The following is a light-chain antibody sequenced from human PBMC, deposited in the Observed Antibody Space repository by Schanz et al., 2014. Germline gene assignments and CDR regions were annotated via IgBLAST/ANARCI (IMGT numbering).Light chain of an antibody. V-gene: IGKV1-27*01. J-gene: IGKJ1*01. CDR3: QKYDRAPWT. Sequence: DIQMTQSPSSLSASVGDRVTITCRASQGIRNYLAWYQHKPGKVPTLLIYGASTLRPGVPSRFSGSGSGTDFTLTVSSLQPKDVATYYCQKYDRAPWTFGQGTRVEIK. CDR1: QGIRNY. CDR2: GAS.